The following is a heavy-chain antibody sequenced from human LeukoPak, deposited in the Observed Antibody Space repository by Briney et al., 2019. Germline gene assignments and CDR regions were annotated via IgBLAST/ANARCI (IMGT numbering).Heavy chain of an antibody. CDR1: GYTFTGYY. Sequence: ASVKVSCKASGYTFTGYYMHWVRQAPGQGLEWMGWISAYNGNTNYAQKLQGRVTMTTDTSTSTAYMELRSLRSDDTAVYYCAREPDSSGYYPTDYWGQGTLVTVSS. V-gene: IGHV1-18*04. CDR3: AREPDSSGYYPTDY. CDR2: ISAYNGNT. D-gene: IGHD3-22*01. J-gene: IGHJ4*02.